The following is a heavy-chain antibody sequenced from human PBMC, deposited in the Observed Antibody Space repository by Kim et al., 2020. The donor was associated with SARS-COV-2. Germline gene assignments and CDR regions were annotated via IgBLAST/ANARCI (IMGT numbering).Heavy chain of an antibody. D-gene: IGHD6-13*01. V-gene: IGHV3-21*01. Sequence: GGSLRLSCAASGFTFSRYSMDWVRQAPGKGLEWVSYISSSSRYIYYTDSVKGRFTISRDNAKNSLYLQMNSLRAEDTAVYYCARAGYSSSWYDDYWGQGTLVTVSS. CDR1: GFTFSRYS. CDR2: ISSSSRYI. CDR3: ARAGYSSSWYDDY. J-gene: IGHJ4*02.